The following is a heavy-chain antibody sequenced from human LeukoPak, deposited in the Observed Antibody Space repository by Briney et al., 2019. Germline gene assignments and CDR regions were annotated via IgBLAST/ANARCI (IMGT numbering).Heavy chain of an antibody. CDR1: GCTFIQYI. D-gene: IGHD6-19*01. Sequence: GGSLRLSCPASGCTFIQYIMNWVRQAPGKGLEWVSSISSSSSYIYYADSVKGRFTISREDNKNSLYLQMNIIMSVEEAVYYCAREPGWEQWQNWFDPWGQGTLVTVSS. CDR3: AREPGWEQWQNWFDP. V-gene: IGHV3-21*01. CDR2: ISSSSSYI. J-gene: IGHJ5*02.